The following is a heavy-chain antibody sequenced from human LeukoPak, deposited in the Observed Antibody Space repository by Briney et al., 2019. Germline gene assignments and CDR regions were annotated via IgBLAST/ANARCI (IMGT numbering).Heavy chain of an antibody. CDR2: ISAYNGNT. Sequence: ASVKVSCKASGYTFTNYGISWVRQAPGQGLEWMGWISAYNGNTNYAQKLQGRVTMATDTSTSTAYMELRSLRSDDTAVYYCARDRDYGDYNTQDLFVYWGQGTLVTVSS. V-gene: IGHV1-18*01. D-gene: IGHD4-17*01. J-gene: IGHJ4*02. CDR1: GYTFTNYG. CDR3: ARDRDYGDYNTQDLFVY.